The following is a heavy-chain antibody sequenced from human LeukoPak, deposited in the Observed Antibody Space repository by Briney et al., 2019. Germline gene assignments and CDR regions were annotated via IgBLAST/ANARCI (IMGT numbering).Heavy chain of an antibody. D-gene: IGHD5-12*01. J-gene: IGHJ4*02. CDR1: GYRFSDYW. CDR2: IYPGDSDT. Sequence: GESLKISCKASGYRFSDYWIAWVRQMPGKGLEWVGIIYPGDSDTRYSPSLQGRVTLSVDKSINAAYMEWSSLKASSTGIYYCAQLFWGYSGYDGGGDYWGQGTLVTVSS. CDR3: AQLFWGYSGYDGGGDY. V-gene: IGHV5-51*01.